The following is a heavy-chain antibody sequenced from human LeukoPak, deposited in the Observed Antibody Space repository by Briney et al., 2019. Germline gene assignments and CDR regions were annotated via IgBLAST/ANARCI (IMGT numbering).Heavy chain of an antibody. V-gene: IGHV3-23*01. D-gene: IGHD5-12*01. Sequence: QSGGSLGLSCAASGFTFSSYAMGWVRQAPGKGLEWVSSISGSGDSIYYADSVKGRFTISRDNSKNTLYLQMNSLRAEDTAVYYCARELRGYSGYDARVHFDYWGQGTLVTVSS. CDR2: ISGSGDSI. J-gene: IGHJ4*02. CDR3: ARELRGYSGYDARVHFDY. CDR1: GFTFSSYA.